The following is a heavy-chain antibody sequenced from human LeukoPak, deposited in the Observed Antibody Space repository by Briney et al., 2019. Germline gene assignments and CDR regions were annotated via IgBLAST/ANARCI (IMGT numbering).Heavy chain of an antibody. CDR2: IYGAATAT. CDR1: GFTFSSYS. J-gene: IGHJ3*01. D-gene: IGHD2/OR15-2a*01. V-gene: IGHV3-23*01. Sequence: AGGSLRLSCAASGFTFSSYSMNWVRQAPGKGLEWVSGIYGAATATYYADSVKGRFTISRDNSKNTLWLQMNSLRAEDTAVYYCAKSLHDSTTFWSEFRGFDVWGQGTMVTVSS. CDR3: AKSLHDSTTFWSEFRGFDV.